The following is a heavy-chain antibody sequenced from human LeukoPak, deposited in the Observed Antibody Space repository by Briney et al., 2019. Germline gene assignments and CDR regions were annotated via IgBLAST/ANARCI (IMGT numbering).Heavy chain of an antibody. CDR2: ISYDGSNK. CDR3: AKDLISADRDY. V-gene: IGHV3-30*18. D-gene: IGHD3-10*01. J-gene: IGHJ4*02. CDR1: GFTFSSYG. Sequence: PGRSLRLSCAASGFTFSSYGMHWVRQAPGKGLEWVAVISYDGSNKYYADSVKGRFTISRDNSKNPLYLQMNSLRAEDTAVYYCAKDLISADRDYWGQGTLVTVSS.